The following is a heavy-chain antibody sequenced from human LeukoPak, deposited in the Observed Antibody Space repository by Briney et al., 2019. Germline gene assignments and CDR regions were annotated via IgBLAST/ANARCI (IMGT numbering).Heavy chain of an antibody. D-gene: IGHD2-15*01. CDR1: GFTFSNYG. CDR3: ARVTMVAAASYNWFVP. Sequence: GGSLRLSCAASGFTFSNYGMHWVRRTPGKGVEWVAVIWSDGSNKYYADSVRGRFTISRDNSKNTLYLKMNSLRAEDTAVYYCARVTMVAAASYNWFVPWGQGTLVTVSS. V-gene: IGHV3-33*01. CDR2: IWSDGSNK. J-gene: IGHJ5*02.